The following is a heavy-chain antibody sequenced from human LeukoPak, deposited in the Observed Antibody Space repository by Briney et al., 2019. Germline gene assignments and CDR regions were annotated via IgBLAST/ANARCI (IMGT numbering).Heavy chain of an antibody. CDR1: GFSVGDNY. CDR2: IYSSGEI. D-gene: IGHD1-26*01. J-gene: IGHJ6*02. CDR3: ARDQKWEVQEDNFIYYYYGMDV. V-gene: IGHV3-53*01. Sequence: GGSLRLSCAASGFSVGDNYMSWVRQAPGKGLEWVSVIYSSGEIYYIESVEGRFTISRDNSKNILYLQMNTLRAEDTAVYYCARDQKWEVQEDNFIYYYYGMDVWGQGTTVTVSS.